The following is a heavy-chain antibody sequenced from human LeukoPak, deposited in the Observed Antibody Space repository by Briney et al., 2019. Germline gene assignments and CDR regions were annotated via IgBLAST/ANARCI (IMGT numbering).Heavy chain of an antibody. CDR2: ISAYNGNT. V-gene: IGHV1-18*01. CDR3: ARDIAVAAYFDY. D-gene: IGHD6-19*01. CDR1: VYTFTSYG. J-gene: IGHJ4*02. Sequence: GASVNVSFKPSVYTFTSYGSSWVRQAPGQGLEWMGWISAYNGNTNYAQKLQGRVTMTTDTSTSTAYMELRSLRSDDTAVYYCARDIAVAAYFDYWGQGTLVTVSS.